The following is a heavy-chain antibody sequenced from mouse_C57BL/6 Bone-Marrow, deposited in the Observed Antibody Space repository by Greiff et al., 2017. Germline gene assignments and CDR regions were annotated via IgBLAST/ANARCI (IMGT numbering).Heavy chain of an antibody. CDR3: ARSPAYYSNSGCAY. D-gene: IGHD2-5*01. V-gene: IGHV1-52*01. CDR1: GYTFTSSW. CDR2: IDPSDSET. Sequence: VKLQQPGAELVRPGSSVKLSCKASGYTFTSSWMHWVKQRPIQGLEWIGNIDPSDSETHYNPKFQDKATLTVDKSSSTAYLPLSSRTAEESAVYYGARSPAYYSNSGCAYWGQGTLVTVSA. J-gene: IGHJ3*01.